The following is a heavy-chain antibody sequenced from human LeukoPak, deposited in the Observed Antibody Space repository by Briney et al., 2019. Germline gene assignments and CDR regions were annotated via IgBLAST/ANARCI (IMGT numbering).Heavy chain of an antibody. D-gene: IGHD3-10*01. CDR3: AREPDTEWFGELWGIDY. V-gene: IGHV4-59*12. Sequence: PSETLSLTCTVSGGSISSYYWSWIRQPPGKGLEWIGYIYYSGSTNYNPSLKSRVTISVDTSKNQFSLKLSSVTAADTAVYYCAREPDTEWFGELWGIDYWGQGTLVTVSS. J-gene: IGHJ4*02. CDR1: GGSISSYY. CDR2: IYYSGST.